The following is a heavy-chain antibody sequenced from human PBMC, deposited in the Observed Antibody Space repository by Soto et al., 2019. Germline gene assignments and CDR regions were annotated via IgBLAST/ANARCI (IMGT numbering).Heavy chain of an antibody. CDR3: ARDGSGGMGGMDV. Sequence: QVQLVASGGGVVQPGRSLRLSCAASGFSFNTYAMNWVRQAPGKGLEWLALISYDGSIKYSADSVRGRFTLSRENSQNMLFLQMDSLRADDTAVYYCARDGSGGMGGMDVWGQGTTVTVSS. CDR1: GFSFNTYA. V-gene: IGHV3-30-3*01. D-gene: IGHD5-12*01. CDR2: ISYDGSIK. J-gene: IGHJ6*02.